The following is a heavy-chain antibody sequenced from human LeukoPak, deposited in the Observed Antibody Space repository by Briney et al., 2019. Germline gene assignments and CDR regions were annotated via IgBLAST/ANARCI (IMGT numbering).Heavy chain of an antibody. J-gene: IGHJ6*02. V-gene: IGHV3-30*04. Sequence: GGSLRLSCAASGFTFSSYAMHWVRQAPGKGLEWVAVISYDGSNKYYADSVKGRFTTSRDNSKNTLYLQMNSLRAEDTAVYYCARVALHIVVVPAASDVWGQGTTVTVSS. CDR2: ISYDGSNK. CDR3: ARVALHIVVVPAASDV. D-gene: IGHD2-2*01. CDR1: GFTFSSYA.